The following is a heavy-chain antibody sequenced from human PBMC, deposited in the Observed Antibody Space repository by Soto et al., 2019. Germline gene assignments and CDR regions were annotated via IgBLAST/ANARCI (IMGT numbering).Heavy chain of an antibody. CDR2: IIPILGIA. V-gene: IGHV1-69*08. CDR1: GGTFSSYT. CDR3: ARDLGYSYGPD. Sequence: QVQLVQSGAEVKKPGSSVKVSCKASGGTFSSYTISWVRQAPGQGLEWMGRIIPILGIANYAQKFQGRVTITADKSTSTAYMELSSLRAEDTAVYYCARDLGYSYGPDWGQGTLVTVSS. J-gene: IGHJ4*02. D-gene: IGHD5-18*01.